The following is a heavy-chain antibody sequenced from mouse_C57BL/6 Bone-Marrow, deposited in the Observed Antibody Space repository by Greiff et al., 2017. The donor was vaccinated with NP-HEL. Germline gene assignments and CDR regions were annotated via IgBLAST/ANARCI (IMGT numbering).Heavy chain of an antibody. CDR2: IDPATGGT. V-gene: IGHV1-15*01. CDR1: GYTFTDYE. Sequence: VQLQQSGAELVRPGASVTLSCKASGYTFTDYEMHWVKQTPVHGLEWIGAIDPATGGTAYNQKFKGKAILTADKSSSTAYMELRSLTSEDSAVYYCTRRENYGSPWFAYWGQGTLVTVSA. CDR3: TRRENYGSPWFAY. D-gene: IGHD1-1*01. J-gene: IGHJ3*01.